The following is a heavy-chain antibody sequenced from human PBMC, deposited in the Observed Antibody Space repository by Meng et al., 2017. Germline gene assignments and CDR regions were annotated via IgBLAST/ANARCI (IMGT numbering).Heavy chain of an antibody. CDR2: ISSSSSYI. J-gene: IGHJ6*02. D-gene: IGHD4-11*01. Sequence: GESLKISCAASGFTFSSYSMNWVRQAPGKGLEWVSSISSSSSYIYYADSVKGRFTISRDNDKNSLYLQMNSLRAEDTAVYYCARDTDYGMDVWGQGTTVTVSS. CDR3: ARDTDYGMDV. CDR1: GFTFSSYS. V-gene: IGHV3-21*01.